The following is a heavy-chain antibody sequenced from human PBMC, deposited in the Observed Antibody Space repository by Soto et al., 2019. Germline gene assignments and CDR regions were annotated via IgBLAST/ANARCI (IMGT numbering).Heavy chain of an antibody. CDR2: ISSSSSYI. V-gene: IGHV3-21*01. CDR1: GFTFSSYS. CDR3: ARDHCSSTSCYYYGMDV. J-gene: IGHJ6*02. D-gene: IGHD2-2*01. Sequence: EVQLVESGGGLVKPGGSLRLSCAASGFTFSSYSMNWVRQAPGKGLEWVSSISSSSSYIYYADSVKGRFTISRDNAKNSLYLQMNSLRAEDTAVYYCARDHCSSTSCYYYGMDVWGQGTTVTVSS.